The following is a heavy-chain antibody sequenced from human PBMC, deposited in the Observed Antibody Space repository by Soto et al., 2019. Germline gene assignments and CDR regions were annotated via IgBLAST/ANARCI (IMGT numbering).Heavy chain of an antibody. D-gene: IGHD2-2*01. J-gene: IGHJ3*02. CDR3: ARAPVVPAANAFDI. CDR2: IIPIFGTA. V-gene: IGHV1-69*13. CDR1: GGTFSSYA. Sequence: GASVKVSCKASGGTFSSYAISWVRQAPGQGLEWMGGIIPIFGTANYAQKFQGRVTITADESTSTAYMELSSLRSEDTAVYYCARAPVVPAANAFDIWGQGTMVTVS.